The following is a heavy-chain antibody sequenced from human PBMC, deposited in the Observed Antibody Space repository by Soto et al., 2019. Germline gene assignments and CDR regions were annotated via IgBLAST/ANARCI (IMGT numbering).Heavy chain of an antibody. D-gene: IGHD3-16*01. CDR2: IYYSGST. Sequence: QLQLQESGPGLVKPSETLSLTCTVSGGSISSSSYYWGWIRQPPGKGLEWIGSIYYSGSTYYNPSLKSRVTISVDTSKNQFSLKLSSVTAADTAMYYCARPLDYVWGSLIDYWGQGTLVTVSS. CDR3: ARPLDYVWGSLIDY. V-gene: IGHV4-39*01. CDR1: GGSISSSSYY. J-gene: IGHJ4*02.